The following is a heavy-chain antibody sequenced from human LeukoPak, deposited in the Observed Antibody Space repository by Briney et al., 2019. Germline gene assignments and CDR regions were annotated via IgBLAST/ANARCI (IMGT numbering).Heavy chain of an antibody. CDR3: ASDGVSAAAGSFDL. D-gene: IGHD6-13*01. V-gene: IGHV4-59*01. CDR2: IYYSGSI. Sequence: SETLSLTCTVSGGSISSYYWSWIRQPPGKGLEWIGYIYYSGSINYNPSLKSRVTISVDTSKNQFSLKLSSVTAADTAVYYCASDGVSAAAGSFDLWGRGTLVTVSS. J-gene: IGHJ2*01. CDR1: GGSISSYY.